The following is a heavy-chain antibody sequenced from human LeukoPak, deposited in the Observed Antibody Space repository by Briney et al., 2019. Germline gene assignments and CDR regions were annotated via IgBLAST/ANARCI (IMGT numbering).Heavy chain of an antibody. V-gene: IGHV3-66*01. CDR1: GFTVSDYY. Sequence: GGSLRLSCAASGFTVSDYYMSWVRQAPGKGLEWVSVIYSGGSTYYADSVKGRFTISRDNSKNSLYLQMNSLRAEDTAVYYCAELGITMIGGVWGKGTTVTISS. J-gene: IGHJ6*04. CDR3: AELGITMIGGV. CDR2: IYSGGST. D-gene: IGHD3-10*02.